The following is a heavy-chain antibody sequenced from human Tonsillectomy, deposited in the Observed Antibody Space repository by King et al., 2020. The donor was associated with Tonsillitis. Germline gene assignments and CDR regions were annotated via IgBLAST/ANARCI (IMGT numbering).Heavy chain of an antibody. J-gene: IGHJ3*02. CDR1: GGSIRSGGYY. Sequence: VQLQESGPGLVKPSQTLSLTCTVSGGSIRSGGYYWSWIRQHPGKGLGWIGYIYYSGSTYYNPSLKSRVTISVDTSKNQFSLKLSSVTAADTAVYYCAREGNDYGGNSGQDSFDIWGQGTMVTVSS. CDR3: AREGNDYGGNSGQDSFDI. D-gene: IGHD4-23*01. CDR2: IYYSGST. V-gene: IGHV4-31*03.